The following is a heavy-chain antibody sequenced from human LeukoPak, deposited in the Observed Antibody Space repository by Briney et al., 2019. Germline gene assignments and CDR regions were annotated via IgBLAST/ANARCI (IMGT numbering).Heavy chain of an antibody. CDR2: ICGSGGST. Sequence: GGSLRLSRAASGFTFSSYSMNWVRQAPGKGLEWVSAICGSGGSTYYADSVKGRFTISRDNSKNTLYLQMNSLRAEDTAVYYCAKGGSASCYTRFDYWGQGTLVTVSS. V-gene: IGHV3-23*01. D-gene: IGHD2-2*02. CDR1: GFTFSSYS. CDR3: AKGGSASCYTRFDY. J-gene: IGHJ4*02.